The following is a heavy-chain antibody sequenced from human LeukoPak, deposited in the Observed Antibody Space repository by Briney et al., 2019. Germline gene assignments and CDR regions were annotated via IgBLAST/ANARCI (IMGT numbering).Heavy chain of an antibody. D-gene: IGHD1-26*01. CDR2: INPNSGGT. V-gene: IGHV1-2*04. CDR3: ARDIGGSYPGY. CDR1: GYTLTELS. J-gene: IGHJ4*02. Sequence: ASVKVSCKVSGYTLTELSMRWVRQAPGQGLEWMGWINPNSGGTNYAQKFQGWVTMTRDTSISTAYMELSRLRSDDTAVYYCARDIGGSYPGYWGQGTLVTVSS.